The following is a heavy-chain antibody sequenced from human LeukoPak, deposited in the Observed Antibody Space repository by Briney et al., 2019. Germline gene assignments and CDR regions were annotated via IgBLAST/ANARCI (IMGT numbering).Heavy chain of an antibody. D-gene: IGHD3-3*01. CDR2: ISYDGSNK. CDR3: ARDRVTDFWSGSGMDV. Sequence: GGSLRLSCAASGFTLSSYGMHWVRQAPGKGLEWVAVISYDGSNKYYADSVKGRFTISRDNAKNSLYLQMNSLRAEDTAVYYCARDRVTDFWSGSGMDVWGQGTTVTVSS. CDR1: GFTLSSYG. V-gene: IGHV3-30*03. J-gene: IGHJ6*02.